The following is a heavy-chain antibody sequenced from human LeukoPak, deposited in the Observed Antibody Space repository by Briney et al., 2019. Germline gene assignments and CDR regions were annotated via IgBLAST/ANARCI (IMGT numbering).Heavy chain of an antibody. D-gene: IGHD3-10*01. V-gene: IGHV3-23*01. CDR2: IRNNGENT. CDR3: AKVGRADDYYFDY. Sequence: GGSLRLSCAASGIIFRAYAMSWVRQAPGKGLEWVSGIRNNGENTYYADSVKGRFTISRDNSKNTLYLQMNSLGAEDTAVYYCAKVGRADDYYFDYWGLGTLVTVSS. J-gene: IGHJ4*02. CDR1: GIIFRAYA.